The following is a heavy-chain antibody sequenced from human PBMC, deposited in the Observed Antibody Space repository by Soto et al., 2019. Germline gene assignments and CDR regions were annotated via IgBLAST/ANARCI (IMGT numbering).Heavy chain of an antibody. D-gene: IGHD2-21*01. CDR1: GGSISSSSYY. CDR2: ICYSGST. V-gene: IGHV4-39*01. J-gene: IGHJ5*02. CDR3: ARRDGHIQKNWFDP. Sequence: PSETLSLTCTVSGGSISSSSYYWGWIRQPPGKGLEWIGSICYSGSTYYNPSLKSRVTISVDTSKNQFSLKLSSVTAADTAVYYCARRDGHIQKNWFDPWGQGTLVTVSS.